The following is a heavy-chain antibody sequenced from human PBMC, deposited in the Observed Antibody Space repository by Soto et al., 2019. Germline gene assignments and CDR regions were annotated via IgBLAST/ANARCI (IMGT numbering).Heavy chain of an antibody. V-gene: IGHV4-39*07. CDR3: ARRYGTTFDY. D-gene: IGHD1-7*01. CDR2: IYSGGST. J-gene: IGHJ4*02. CDR1: GGAISGRSNY. Sequence: SETLSLTCNVSGGAISGRSNYWGWIRQPPGKGLEYVGSIYSGGSTYYNPSLKSRVTLSVDTSQNQFSLKLSSVTAADTAVYYCARRYGTTFDYWGQGTLVTVSS.